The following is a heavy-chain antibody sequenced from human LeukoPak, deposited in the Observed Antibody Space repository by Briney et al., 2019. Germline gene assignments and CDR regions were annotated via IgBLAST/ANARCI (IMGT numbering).Heavy chain of an antibody. Sequence: PGGSLTLSCAASGFTFSSYAMSWVRQAPGKGLEWVSAISGSGGSTYYADSVKGRFTISRDNSKNTLYLQMNSLRAEDTAVYYCAKYYDILTGYYEGYYFDYWGQGTLVTVSS. CDR3: AKYYDILTGYYEGYYFDY. D-gene: IGHD3-9*01. CDR1: GFTFSSYA. J-gene: IGHJ4*02. V-gene: IGHV3-23*01. CDR2: ISGSGGST.